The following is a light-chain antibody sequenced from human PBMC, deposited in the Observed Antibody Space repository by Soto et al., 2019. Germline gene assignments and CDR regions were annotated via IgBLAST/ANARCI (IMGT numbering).Light chain of an antibody. Sequence: QSALTQPASVSGSPGQSITISCTGTSSDVGNYNYVSWYQQHPGKAPKLIIFDVSNRPSGISNRFSGSKSGNTASLTISGLQTEDEADYYCSSYTSTSNVIFGGGTKLTVL. CDR2: DVS. V-gene: IGLV2-14*03. CDR1: SSDVGNYNY. J-gene: IGLJ2*01. CDR3: SSYTSTSNVI.